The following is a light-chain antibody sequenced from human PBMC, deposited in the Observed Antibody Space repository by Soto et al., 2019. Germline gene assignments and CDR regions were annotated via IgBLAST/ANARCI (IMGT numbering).Light chain of an antibody. CDR1: QSISGY. Sequence: DIQMTQSPSSLSASVGDRVTITCRASQSISGYLNWYQQKPGKAPKVLIYAASSLQSGVTSRFSGSGSGTDFTLTINSLQPEECATYYCQQSYSLPLTFGGGTKVEI. CDR3: QQSYSLPLT. V-gene: IGKV1-39*01. CDR2: AAS. J-gene: IGKJ4*01.